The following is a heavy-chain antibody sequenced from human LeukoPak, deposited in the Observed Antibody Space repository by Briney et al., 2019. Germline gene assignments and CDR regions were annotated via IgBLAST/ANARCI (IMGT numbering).Heavy chain of an antibody. J-gene: IGHJ4*02. CDR1: GGSISSYY. CDR3: ARGTKTGNTGYDWDY. D-gene: IGHD5-12*01. CDR2: VYYSGST. Sequence: PSETLSLTCTVSGGSISSYYWSWIRQPPGRGLEYIGYVYYSGSTNYNPSLRSRVTISVDTSANQFSLNLNSVTAADTAVYYCARGTKTGNTGYDWDYWGQGSVVTVSS. V-gene: IGHV4-59*01.